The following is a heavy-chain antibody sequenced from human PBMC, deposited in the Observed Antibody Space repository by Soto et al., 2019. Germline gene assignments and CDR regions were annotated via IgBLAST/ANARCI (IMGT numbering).Heavy chain of an antibody. D-gene: IGHD3-16*01. CDR1: GFTFSNYW. Sequence: EVQVVESGGGLVQPGGSLRLSCAASGFTFSNYWMHWVRQAAGKGLVWVSRIKSDGSSTTYADTVKGRLTISRDNDKDTLQLQMNSLRAEDTGVYYCGRKNDYVGAYYYGMDVWGQGTTVTVSS. CDR2: IKSDGSST. CDR3: GRKNDYVGAYYYGMDV. J-gene: IGHJ6*02. V-gene: IGHV3-74*01.